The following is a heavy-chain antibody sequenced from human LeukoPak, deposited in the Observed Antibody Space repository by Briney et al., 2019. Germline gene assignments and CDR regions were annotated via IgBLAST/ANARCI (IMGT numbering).Heavy chain of an antibody. V-gene: IGHV3-30-3*01. D-gene: IGHD4-23*01. CDR1: GFTFSSYA. J-gene: IGHJ4*02. CDR3: ARGSYGGNSFDY. Sequence: PGGSLRLSCAASGFTFSSYAMHWVRQAPGKGREWVAVISYDGSNKYYADSVKGRFTISRDNSKNTLYLQMNSLRAEDTAVYYCARGSYGGNSFDYWGQGTLVTVSS. CDR2: ISYDGSNK.